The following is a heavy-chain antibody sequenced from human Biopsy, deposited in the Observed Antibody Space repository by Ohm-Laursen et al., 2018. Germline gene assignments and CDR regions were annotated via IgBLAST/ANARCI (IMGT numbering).Heavy chain of an antibody. V-gene: IGHV4-59*01. D-gene: IGHD3-22*01. CDR2: VYYTGST. Sequence: DTLSLTCTVSGDSISSYYWSWIRQPPGKGLQWIGYVYYTGSTDYNPSLQSRVTISVNTSKNHFSLRLRSVTPADTAIYYCARDRGYYSDRTVPGYFDLWGRGTLVTVSS. CDR1: GDSISSYY. CDR3: ARDRGYYSDRTVPGYFDL. J-gene: IGHJ2*01.